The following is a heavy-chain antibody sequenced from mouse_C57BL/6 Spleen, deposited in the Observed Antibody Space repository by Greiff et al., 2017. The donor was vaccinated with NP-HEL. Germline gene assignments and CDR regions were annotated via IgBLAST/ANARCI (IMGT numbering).Heavy chain of an antibody. CDR3: ASPTVVASYYFDY. D-gene: IGHD1-1*01. J-gene: IGHJ2*01. CDR2: IHPNSGST. V-gene: IGHV1-64*01. Sequence: QVQLQQSGAELVKPGASVKLSCKASGYTFTSYWMHWVKQRPGQGLEWIGMIHPNSGSTNYNEKFKSKATLTVDKSSSTAYMQLSSLTSEDSAVYYCASPTVVASYYFDYWGQGTTLTVSS. CDR1: GYTFTSYW.